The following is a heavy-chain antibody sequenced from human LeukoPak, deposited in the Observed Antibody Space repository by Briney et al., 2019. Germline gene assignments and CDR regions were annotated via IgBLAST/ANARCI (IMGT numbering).Heavy chain of an antibody. CDR1: GFIFSSYA. CDR2: ISGSSGGI. J-gene: IGHJ3*02. CDR3: AKGGMFYAFDI. Sequence: GGSLRLSWAASGFIFSSYAMSWVRQAPGKKLEWVSAISGSSGGIYYADSVKGRFTISRDNSKNTLYLQMNSLRAEDTAVYNCAKGGMFYAFDIWGQGTMVTVSS. D-gene: IGHD3-10*02. V-gene: IGHV3-23*01.